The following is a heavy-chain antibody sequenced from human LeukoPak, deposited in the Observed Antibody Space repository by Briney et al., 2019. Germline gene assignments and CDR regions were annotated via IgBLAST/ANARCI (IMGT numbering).Heavy chain of an antibody. V-gene: IGHV3-30*04. CDR2: ISYDGSNK. J-gene: IGHJ3*02. CDR1: GFTFSSYA. D-gene: IGHD6-19*01. CDR3: ARDFSRLVFKRNDAFDI. Sequence: GGSLRLSCAASGFTFSSYAMHWVRQAPGKGREGVAVISYDGSNKYYADSVKGRFTISRDNSKNTLYLQMNSLRAEDTAVYYCARDFSRLVFKRNDAFDIWGKGTMVTVSS.